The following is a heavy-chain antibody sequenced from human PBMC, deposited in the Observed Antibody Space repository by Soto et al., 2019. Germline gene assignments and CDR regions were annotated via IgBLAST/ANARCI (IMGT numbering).Heavy chain of an antibody. V-gene: IGHV4-34*01. Sequence: QVQLQQWGAGLLKPSETLSLTCAVYGGFVSSGSYYWSWIRQPPGKGLEWIGERSHSGGTHFNPSLKGRVTISVDTSKNQFSLKMSSVAAADTALYYCARVERGTATTVVDAFDIWGPGTTVTVSS. CDR3: ARVERGTATTVVDAFDI. D-gene: IGHD1-1*01. CDR1: GGFVSSGSYY. CDR2: RSHSGGT. J-gene: IGHJ3*02.